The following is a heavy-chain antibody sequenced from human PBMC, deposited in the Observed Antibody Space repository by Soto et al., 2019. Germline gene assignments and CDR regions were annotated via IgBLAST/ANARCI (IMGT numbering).Heavy chain of an antibody. J-gene: IGHJ3*02. CDR2: ISGSGGST. D-gene: IGHD6-19*01. CDR3: AKKGKAGAPVADAFDI. Sequence: GGSLRLSCAASGFTFSSYAMSWVRQAPGKGLEWVSAISGSGGSTYYADSVKGRFTISRDNSKNTLYLQMNSLRAEDTAVYYCAKKGKAGAPVADAFDIWGQGTMVTVSS. V-gene: IGHV3-23*01. CDR1: GFTFSSYA.